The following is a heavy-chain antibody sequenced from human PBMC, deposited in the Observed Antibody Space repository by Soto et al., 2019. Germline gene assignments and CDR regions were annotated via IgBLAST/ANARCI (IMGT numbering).Heavy chain of an antibody. CDR2: INAGNGNT. J-gene: IGHJ2*01. CDR3: ARRGSLYCYFDL. D-gene: IGHD1-26*01. V-gene: IGHV1-3*01. CDR1: GYTFTNYA. Sequence: QVQLVQSGAEVKKPGASVKVSCKASGYTFTNYAMHWVRQAPGQRLEWMGWINAGNGNTKYSQKFQGRVTITRDTSASTAYMELSSLRSEDTAVHYSARRGSLYCYFDLWGRGLLVTVSS.